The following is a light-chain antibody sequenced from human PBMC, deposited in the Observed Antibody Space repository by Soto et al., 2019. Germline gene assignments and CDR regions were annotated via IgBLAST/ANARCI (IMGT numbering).Light chain of an antibody. V-gene: IGLV1-40*01. Sequence: QSALTQPPSVSGAPGQRVSISCTGSTSNIGAPYDVHWYQHLPGTAPKLLIYGDNNRPSGVPDRFSGSKSGTSASLAITRLQAEDEADSCCQSYDTSLHNYVFGTGNKV. J-gene: IGLJ1*01. CDR1: TSNIGAPYD. CDR2: GDN. CDR3: QSYDTSLHNYV.